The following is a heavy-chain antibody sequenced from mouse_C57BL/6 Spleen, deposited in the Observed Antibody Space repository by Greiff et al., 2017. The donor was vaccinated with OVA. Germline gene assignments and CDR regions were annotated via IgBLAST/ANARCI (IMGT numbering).Heavy chain of an antibody. CDR2: ISSGSSTI. CDR1: GFTFSDYG. J-gene: IGHJ3*01. V-gene: IGHV5-17*01. D-gene: IGHD2-5*01. Sequence: EVMLVESGGGLVKPGGSLKLSCAASGFTFSDYGMHWVRQAPETGLEWVAYISSGSSTIYYADTVKGRFPISRDNAKNTLFLQMTSLRSEDTAMYYCAKPYSNYEFAYWGQGTLVTVSA. CDR3: AKPYSNYEFAY.